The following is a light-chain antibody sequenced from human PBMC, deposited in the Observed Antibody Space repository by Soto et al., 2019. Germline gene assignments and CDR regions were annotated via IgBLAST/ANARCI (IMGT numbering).Light chain of an antibody. Sequence: QLVLTQSPSASASLGASVKLTCTLSSGHSSYAIAWHQQQPEKGPRYLMKLNSDGSHSKGDGIPDRFSGSSSGAERYLTISSLQSEGEGDYYCQTWGTGIQVFGGGTKLTVL. CDR1: SGHSSYA. J-gene: IGLJ3*02. V-gene: IGLV4-69*01. CDR2: LNSDGSH. CDR3: QTWGTGIQV.